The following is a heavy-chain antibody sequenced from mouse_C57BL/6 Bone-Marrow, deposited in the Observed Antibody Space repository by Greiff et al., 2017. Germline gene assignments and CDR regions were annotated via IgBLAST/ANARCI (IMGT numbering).Heavy chain of an antibody. V-gene: IGHV5-17*01. CDR3: ARPYDYDCWYFDV. Sequence: DVKLVASGGGLVKPGGSLKLSCAASGFTFSDYGMHWVRQAPEKGLEWVAYISSGSSTIYYADTVKGRFTISRDNAKNTLFLQMTSLRSEDTAMYYCARPYDYDCWYFDVWGTGTTVTVSS. CDR2: ISSGSSTI. CDR1: GFTFSDYG. J-gene: IGHJ1*03. D-gene: IGHD2-4*01.